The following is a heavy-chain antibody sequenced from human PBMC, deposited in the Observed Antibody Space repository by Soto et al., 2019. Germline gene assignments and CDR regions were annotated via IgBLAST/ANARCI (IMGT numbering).Heavy chain of an antibody. D-gene: IGHD2-21*02. CDR3: RAYCGGDCYSAWYYFDY. CDR2: IYHSGST. Sequence: QVQLQESGPGLVKPSGTLSLTCAVSGGSISSSNWWGWVRQPPGKGLEWIGEIYHSGSTNYNPSLKSRVTISVDKSKNQFSLKLSSVTAADTAVYYCRAYCGGDCYSAWYYFDYWGQGTLVTVSS. J-gene: IGHJ4*02. V-gene: IGHV4-4*02. CDR1: GGSISSSNW.